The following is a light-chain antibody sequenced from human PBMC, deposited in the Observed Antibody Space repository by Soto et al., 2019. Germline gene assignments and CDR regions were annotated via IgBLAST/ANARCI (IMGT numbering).Light chain of an antibody. CDR2: KVS. CDR3: TSSTRDSLYV. J-gene: IGLJ1*01. V-gene: IGLV2-14*01. CDR1: SSDVGGNKY. Sequence: QSALTQPASVSGSPGQSITISCTGTSSDVGGNKYVSWYQQYPGKVPKLLINKVSNRPSGVSNRFSGSKSGNTASLTISGLLAEDEADYFCTSSTRDSLYVFGTGTKVTVL.